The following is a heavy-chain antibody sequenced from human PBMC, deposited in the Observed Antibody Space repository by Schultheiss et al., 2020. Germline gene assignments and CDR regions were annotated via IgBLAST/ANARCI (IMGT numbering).Heavy chain of an antibody. CDR1: GYSISSGYY. CDR3: ARVSPYYDFWSGFYGMDV. Sequence: SETLSLTCAVSGYSISSGYYWGWIRQHPGKGLEWIGYIYYSGSTYYNPSLKSRVTISVDTSKNQFSLKLSSVTAADTAVYYCARVSPYYDFWSGFYGMDVWGQGTT. CDR2: IYYSGST. V-gene: IGHV4-31*11. J-gene: IGHJ6*02. D-gene: IGHD3-3*01.